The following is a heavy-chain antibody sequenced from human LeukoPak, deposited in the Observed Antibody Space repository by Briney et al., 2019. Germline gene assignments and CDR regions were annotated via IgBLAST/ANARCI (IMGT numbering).Heavy chain of an antibody. V-gene: IGHV1-18*01. CDR2: SDTYNGKT. CDR3: AREPKIGNFDY. Sequence: GASVKVSCEASGYSFTSYGIGWVRQAPGQGLEWMGWSDTYNGKTHYAQNLQGRVTMTTDISTTTAYMELRSLRSDDTAVYYCAREPKIGNFDYWGLGTLVIVSS. J-gene: IGHJ4*02. CDR1: GYSFTSYG.